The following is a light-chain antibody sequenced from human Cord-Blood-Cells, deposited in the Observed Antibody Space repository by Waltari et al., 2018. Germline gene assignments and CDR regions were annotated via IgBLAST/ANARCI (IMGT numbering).Light chain of an antibody. CDR3: QQYNSYST. CDR2: KAA. V-gene: IGKV1-5*03. Sequence: DIQMTQSPSTLSASVGDRVTITCRASQSISSWFAWYQQKPGKAPKLLIYKAASLESGVQSRFRGSGSGKEFTLTIRILQPGEFATYYCQQYNSYSTFGQGTKVGIK. CDR1: QSISSW. J-gene: IGKJ1*01.